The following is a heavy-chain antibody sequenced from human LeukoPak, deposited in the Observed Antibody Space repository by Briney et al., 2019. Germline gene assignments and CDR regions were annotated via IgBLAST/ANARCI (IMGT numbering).Heavy chain of an antibody. V-gene: IGHV3-30*04. Sequence: PGGSLRLSCTASGFTFSSYAMKWVRQAPGKGLEWVALILYDGSEKYYADSVKGRFTISRDNSKNTLYLQMNSLRAEDTALYYCARSRSGWYDGRGHFDYWGQGTQVIVSS. CDR1: GFTFSSYA. J-gene: IGHJ4*02. D-gene: IGHD6-19*01. CDR3: ARSRSGWYDGRGHFDY. CDR2: ILYDGSEK.